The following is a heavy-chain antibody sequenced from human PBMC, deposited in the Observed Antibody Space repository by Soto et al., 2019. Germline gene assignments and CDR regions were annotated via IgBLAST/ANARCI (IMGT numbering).Heavy chain of an antibody. J-gene: IGHJ6*02. D-gene: IGHD3-3*01. CDR1: GGTFSSYA. Sequence: VKVCCKASGGTFSSYAIIWVRHAPGQGLEWMGGIIPIFGTANYAQKFQGRVTITADESTSTAYMELSSLRSEDTAVYCCARKSRKSGYKRGYYGMDVWGQGTTVTVSS. CDR3: ARKSRKSGYKRGYYGMDV. CDR2: IIPIFGTA. V-gene: IGHV1-69*13.